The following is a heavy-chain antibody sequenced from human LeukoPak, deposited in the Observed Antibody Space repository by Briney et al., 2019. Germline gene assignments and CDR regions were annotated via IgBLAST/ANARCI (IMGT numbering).Heavy chain of an antibody. CDR2: ISGSGGST. CDR1: GFTFSDYN. J-gene: IGHJ3*02. V-gene: IGHV3-23*01. CDR3: AKEIPRQTTVVTFDAFDI. Sequence: PGGSLRLSCAASGFTFSDYNMSWVRQAPGKGLEWVSAISGSGGSTYYADSVKGRFTISRDNSKNTLYLQMNSLRAEDTAVYYCAKEIPRQTTVVTFDAFDIWGQGTMVTVSS. D-gene: IGHD4-23*01.